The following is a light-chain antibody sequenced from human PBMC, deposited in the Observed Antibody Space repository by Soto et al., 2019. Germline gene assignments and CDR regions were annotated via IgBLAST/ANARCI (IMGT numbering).Light chain of an antibody. CDR3: QQYGSSRWT. V-gene: IGKV3-20*01. CDR2: GAS. CDR1: QSVSSNY. J-gene: IGKJ1*01. Sequence: EIVMTKSTAYLSVSAGERANLSCRASQSVSSNYLAWYQQKPGQAPRLLVYGASSRATGIPDRFSGSGSGTDFTLTISRLEPEDFAVYYCQQYGSSRWTFGQGA.